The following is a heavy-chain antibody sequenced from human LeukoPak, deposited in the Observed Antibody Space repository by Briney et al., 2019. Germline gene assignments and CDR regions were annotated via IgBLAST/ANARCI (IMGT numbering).Heavy chain of an antibody. J-gene: IGHJ6*03. D-gene: IGHD5-12*01. V-gene: IGHV3-66*02. Sequence: PGGSLRLSCAASGFSVSNNYMNWVRQSPGKGLEWVSVIFGGGDTYYADSVKGRFTISGDDSKNTVYLQMSSLRAEDTAVYYCAREEIEEVPTLTFNWVAIYYSHYMDVWGKGTTVTVSS. CDR2: IFGGGDT. CDR3: AREEIEEVPTLTFNWVAIYYSHYMDV. CDR1: GFSVSNNY.